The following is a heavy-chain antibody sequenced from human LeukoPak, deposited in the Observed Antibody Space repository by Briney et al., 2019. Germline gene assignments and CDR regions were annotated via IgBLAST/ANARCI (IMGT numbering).Heavy chain of an antibody. CDR3: AGGPEEWLTLTWHFHL. J-gene: IGHJ2*01. CDR2: ISSGSMTI. Sequence: GGSLRLSCAASGFTFSDYYMSWIRQAPGKGLEWVSYISSGSMTIYYADSVKGRFTISRDNAKNSLYLQMNSLRAEDTAVYYCAGGPEEWLTLTWHFHLWGRGTLVTVSS. CDR1: GFTFSDYY. D-gene: IGHD3-3*01. V-gene: IGHV3-11*01.